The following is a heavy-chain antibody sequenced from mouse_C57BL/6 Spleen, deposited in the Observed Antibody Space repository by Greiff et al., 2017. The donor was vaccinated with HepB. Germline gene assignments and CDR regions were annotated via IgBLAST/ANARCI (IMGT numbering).Heavy chain of an antibody. V-gene: IGHV1-81*01. CDR2: IYPRSGNT. CDR3: VRDVSYEYNERACFAY. Sequence: QVQLKESGAELARPGASVKLSCKASGYTFTSYGISWVKQRTGQGLEWIGEIYPRSGNTYYNEKFKGKATLTADKSSSTAYMELRSLTSEDSAVYFCVRDVSYEYNERACFAYWGQGTLVTVSA. CDR1: GYTFTSYG. J-gene: IGHJ3*01. D-gene: IGHD2-4*01.